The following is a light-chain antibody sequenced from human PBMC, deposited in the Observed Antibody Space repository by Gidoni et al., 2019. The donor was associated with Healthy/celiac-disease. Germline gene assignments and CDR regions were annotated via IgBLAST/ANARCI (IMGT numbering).Light chain of an antibody. CDR3: QQYGSSRT. CDR2: GAS. Sequence: DIVLTQSPGTLSLSPGERATLSCRASQSVSSSYLAWYQQKPGQAPRLLIYGASSRATGIPDRFSGSGSGTDLTLTISRLEPEDFAVYYCQQYGSSRTFGQXTKVEIK. J-gene: IGKJ1*01. V-gene: IGKV3-20*01. CDR1: QSVSSSY.